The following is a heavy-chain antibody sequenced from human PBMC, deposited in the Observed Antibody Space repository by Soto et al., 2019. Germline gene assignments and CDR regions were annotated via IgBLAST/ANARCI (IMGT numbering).Heavy chain of an antibody. Sequence: SETLSLTCTVSGDSISSTYWSWVRQPAGRGLEWIGRIYSSGSNNYNPSLESRVTMSVDTSKNQFSLTLRSVTTADTAVYFCAAGEASSRNLAPYYLDFWGQGTLVTVS. CDR2: IYSSGSN. J-gene: IGHJ4*02. D-gene: IGHD6-13*01. CDR3: AAGEASSRNLAPYYLDF. CDR1: GDSISSTY. V-gene: IGHV4-4*07.